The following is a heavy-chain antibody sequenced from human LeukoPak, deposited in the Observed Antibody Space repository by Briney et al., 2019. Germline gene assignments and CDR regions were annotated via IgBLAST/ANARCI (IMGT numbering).Heavy chain of an antibody. Sequence: ASVKVSCKASGYTFTGYYMHWVRQAPGQGLEWMGWISAYNGNTNYAQKLQGRVTMTTDTSTSTAYMGLRSLRSDDTAVYYCARGYASFDYYYGMDVWGQGTTVTVSS. CDR3: ARGYASFDYYYGMDV. CDR2: ISAYNGNT. V-gene: IGHV1-18*04. CDR1: GYTFTGYY. D-gene: IGHD3-16*01. J-gene: IGHJ6*02.